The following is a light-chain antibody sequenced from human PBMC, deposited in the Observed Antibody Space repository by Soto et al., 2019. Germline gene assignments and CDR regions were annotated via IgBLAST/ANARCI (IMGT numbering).Light chain of an antibody. CDR2: EAY. J-gene: IGLJ1*01. CDR1: RPDVGSHKL. Sequence: QSLLPHPASVSGSPGQSINISCTGTRPDVGSHKLVSWYQQYPGNAPKIIIFEAYKGPPGVSNRFSGSKSGSTASLTIYGLQAEDEADYYCCSNAVGSTYVFGNGTKVTVL. CDR3: CSNAVGSTYV. V-gene: IGLV2-23*01.